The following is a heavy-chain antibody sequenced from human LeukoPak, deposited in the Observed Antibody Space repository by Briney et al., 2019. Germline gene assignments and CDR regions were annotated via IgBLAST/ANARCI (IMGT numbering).Heavy chain of an antibody. Sequence: GGCLRLSCAASGFTFSSYWMSWVRQAPGKGLEWVANIKQDGSEKYYVDSVKGRFTISRDNAKNSLYLQMNSLRAEDTAVYYCARSIAVAENAFDIWGQGTMVTVSS. V-gene: IGHV3-7*01. CDR3: ARSIAVAENAFDI. CDR2: IKQDGSEK. CDR1: GFTFSSYW. J-gene: IGHJ3*02. D-gene: IGHD6-19*01.